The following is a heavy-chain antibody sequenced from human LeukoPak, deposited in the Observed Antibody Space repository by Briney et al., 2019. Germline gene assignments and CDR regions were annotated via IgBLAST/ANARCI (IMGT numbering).Heavy chain of an antibody. D-gene: IGHD4-23*01. Sequence: GGSLRLSCAASGFTFSTYNMNWVRQAPGKGLEWVSYISSGSSTIYYADSVKGRFTISRDNAKNSLYLQMNSLRAEDTAVYYCASGGNRGIWGQGTLVTVSS. CDR2: ISSGSSTI. V-gene: IGHV3-48*04. J-gene: IGHJ4*02. CDR3: ASGGNRGI. CDR1: GFTFSTYN.